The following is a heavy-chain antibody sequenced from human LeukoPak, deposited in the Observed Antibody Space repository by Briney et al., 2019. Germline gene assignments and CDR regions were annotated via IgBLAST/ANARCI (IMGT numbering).Heavy chain of an antibody. J-gene: IGHJ4*03. D-gene: IGHD2-2*01. CDR3: STSSTGLSGYFDC. V-gene: IGHV4-59*06. CDR1: AGSISRYY. CDR2: IYYSGST. Sequence: SETLSLTCSVSAGSISRYYWSWIRQHPGKGLEWIGYIYYSGSTYYNPSLKSRVIISVDTSKNQFSLKLSSVTAADTAVYYCSTSSTGLSGYFDCWGQGTLVTVSS.